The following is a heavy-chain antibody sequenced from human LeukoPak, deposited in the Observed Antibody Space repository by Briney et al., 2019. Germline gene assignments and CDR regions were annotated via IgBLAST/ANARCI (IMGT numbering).Heavy chain of an antibody. Sequence: SETLSLTCTVSGGSISSSSYYWGWIRQPPGKGLEWIGSIYYSGSTYYNPSLKSRVTISVDTSKNQFSLKLSSVTAADTAVYYCAILNTGGWDYWGQGTLVTVSS. CDR1: GGSISSSSYY. D-gene: IGHD1-26*01. CDR2: IYYSGST. CDR3: AILNTGGWDY. V-gene: IGHV4-39*07. J-gene: IGHJ4*02.